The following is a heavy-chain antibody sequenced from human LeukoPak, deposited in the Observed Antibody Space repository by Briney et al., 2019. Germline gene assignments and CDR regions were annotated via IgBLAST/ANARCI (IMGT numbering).Heavy chain of an antibody. CDR1: GFTFSSFV. CDR2: IRYDGSNK. D-gene: IGHD6-19*01. V-gene: IGHV3-30*02. Sequence: PGGSLRLSCAASGFTFSSFVLHWVRQAPGKGLEWVAFIRYDGSNKYYADSVKGRFTISRDNSKNTLYLQMNSLRAEDTAVYYCAKDQSRRIAVAGTAIGSDYWGQGTLVTVSS. CDR3: AKDQSRRIAVAGTAIGSDY. J-gene: IGHJ4*02.